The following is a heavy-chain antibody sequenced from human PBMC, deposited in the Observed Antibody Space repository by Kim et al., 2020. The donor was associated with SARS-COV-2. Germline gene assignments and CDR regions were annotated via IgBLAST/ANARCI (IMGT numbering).Heavy chain of an antibody. V-gene: IGHV3-30*03. CDR2: ISYDGSKT. CDR3: ASGRSTGNDHFDY. D-gene: IGHD1-1*01. J-gene: IGHJ4*02. Sequence: GGSLRLSCAASGFAFSTYGMHWVRQAPGKGLEWVAVISYDGSKTYYVDSVKGRFTISRDNSKNTLYLQLNSLRTEDTAVYYCASGRSTGNDHFDYWGQG. CDR1: GFAFSTYG.